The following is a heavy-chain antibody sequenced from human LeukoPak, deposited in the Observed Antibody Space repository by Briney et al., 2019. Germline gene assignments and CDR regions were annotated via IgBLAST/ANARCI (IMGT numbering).Heavy chain of an antibody. CDR1: GFTFSSYG. J-gene: IGHJ4*02. V-gene: IGHV3-30*02. Sequence: GGSLRLSCAASGFTFSSYGMHWVRQAPGKGLEWVAFIRYDGSNKYYADSVKGRFTISRGNSKNTLYLQMNSLRAEDTAVYYCAKDQGGCSSTSCPFDYWGQGTLVTVSS. CDR3: AKDQGGCSSTSCPFDY. CDR2: IRYDGSNK. D-gene: IGHD2-2*01.